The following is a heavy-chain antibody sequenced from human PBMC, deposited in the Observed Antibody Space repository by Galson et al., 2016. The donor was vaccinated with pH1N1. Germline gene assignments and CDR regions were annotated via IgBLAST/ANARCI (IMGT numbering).Heavy chain of an antibody. V-gene: IGHV3-7*01. D-gene: IGHD2-2*01. CDR1: GFTFSTYW. CDR3: VRAIGAMEAY. CDR2: INQDGSQK. J-gene: IGHJ4*02. Sequence: LRLSCAGSGFTFSTYWLHWVRQAPGKGLEWVANINQDGSQKYYVDSVKGRFTISRENAKNSLFLQMNTLRAEDTAVYYCVRAIGAMEAYWGQGTQVTVSS.